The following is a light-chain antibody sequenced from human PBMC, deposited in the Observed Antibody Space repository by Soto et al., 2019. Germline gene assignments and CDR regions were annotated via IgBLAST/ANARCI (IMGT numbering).Light chain of an antibody. V-gene: IGLV1-44*01. CDR2: TAG. J-gene: IGLJ1*01. CDR3: SAWDNSLNGYV. CDR1: SSNIGSNT. Sequence: QLVLTQPLSVSASPGQRVTISCSGGSSNIGSNTVAWYQHLPGTAPPRLIFTAGQRPSGVPGRFSGSKSGTSASLAISGLQSEDEGDYYCSAWDNSLNGYVFGPGTKADRP.